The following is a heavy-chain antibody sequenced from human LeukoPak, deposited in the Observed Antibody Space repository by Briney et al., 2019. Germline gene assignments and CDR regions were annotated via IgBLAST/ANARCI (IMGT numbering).Heavy chain of an antibody. V-gene: IGHV3-48*03. J-gene: IGHJ3*02. Sequence: GGSLRLSCAASGFPFSSYEMNWVRQAPGKGLEWVSYIGSDGNTVYYADSLKGRFTISRDNAKNSLYLQMNSLRAEDTAIYYCARDIAVYGDAFDIWGQGTMVTVSS. CDR3: ARDIAVYGDAFDI. CDR1: GFPFSSYE. D-gene: IGHD5/OR15-5a*01. CDR2: IGSDGNTV.